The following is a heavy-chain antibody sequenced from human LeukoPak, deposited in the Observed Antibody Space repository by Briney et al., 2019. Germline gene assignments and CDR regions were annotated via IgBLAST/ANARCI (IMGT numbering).Heavy chain of an antibody. Sequence: GASVTVSCTASGYTFTSYGISWVRQAPEQGLEWMGWISAYNGNTNYAQKLQGRVTMTTDTSTSTAYMELRSLRSDDTAVYYCARSSSGTPDYWGQGTLVTVSS. V-gene: IGHV1-18*01. CDR1: GYTFTSYG. CDR2: ISAYNGNT. D-gene: IGHD2-15*01. J-gene: IGHJ4*02. CDR3: ARSSSGTPDY.